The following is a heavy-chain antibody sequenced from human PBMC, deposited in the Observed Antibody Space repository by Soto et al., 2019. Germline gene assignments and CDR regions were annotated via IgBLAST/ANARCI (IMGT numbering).Heavy chain of an antibody. J-gene: IGHJ6*02. CDR1: GYTFTGYY. Sequence: ASVKVSCKASGYTFTGYYMHWVRQAPGQGLEWMGWINPNSGGTNYAQKFQGRVTMTRDTSISTAYMELSRLRSDDTAVYYCAREQSDYRYYYGMAVWGQATTGTVS. D-gene: IGHD4-4*01. CDR3: AREQSDYRYYYGMAV. CDR2: INPNSGGT. V-gene: IGHV1-2*02.